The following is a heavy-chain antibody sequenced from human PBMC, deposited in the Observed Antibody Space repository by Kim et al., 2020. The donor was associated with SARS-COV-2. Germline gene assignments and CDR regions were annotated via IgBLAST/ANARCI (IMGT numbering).Heavy chain of an antibody. CDR3: ARDGGYCSSTSCYLMNWFDP. D-gene: IGHD2-2*01. CDR1: GGSISSYY. CDR2: IYYSGSS. Sequence: SETLSLTCTVPGGSISSYYWSWIRQPPGKGLEWIGYIYYSGSSNYNPSPKSRVTISVDTSKNQFSLKLSSVTAADTAVYYCARDGGYCSSTSCYLMNWFDPWGQGTLVTVSS. J-gene: IGHJ5*02. V-gene: IGHV4-59*13.